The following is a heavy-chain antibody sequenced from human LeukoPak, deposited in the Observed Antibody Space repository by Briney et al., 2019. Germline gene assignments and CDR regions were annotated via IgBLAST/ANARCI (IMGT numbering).Heavy chain of an antibody. J-gene: IGHJ4*02. V-gene: IGHV3-11*04. Sequence: GGSLRLSCAASGFTFSYYYMSWIRQAPGKGLEWVSYISSSGSTIYYADSVKGRFTISRDNSKNTLYLQMNSLRAEDTAVYYCAKDFYYYDSSGYYESEYYFDYWGQGTLVTVSS. D-gene: IGHD3-22*01. CDR3: AKDFYYYDSSGYYESEYYFDY. CDR1: GFTFSYYY. CDR2: ISSSGSTI.